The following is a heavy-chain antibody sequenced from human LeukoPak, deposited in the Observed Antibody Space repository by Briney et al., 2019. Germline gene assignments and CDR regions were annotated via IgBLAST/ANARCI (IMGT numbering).Heavy chain of an antibody. D-gene: IGHD6-13*01. J-gene: IGHJ4*02. V-gene: IGHV4-34*01. CDR2: INHSGST. Sequence: PSETLSLTCAVYGGSFSGYYWSWIRQPPGKGLEWIGEINHSGSTIYNPSLKSRVTISVDTSKNQFSLKLSSVTAADTAVYYCARFSSIAAAFDYWGQGTLVTVSS. CDR1: GGSFSGYY. CDR3: ARFSSIAAAFDY.